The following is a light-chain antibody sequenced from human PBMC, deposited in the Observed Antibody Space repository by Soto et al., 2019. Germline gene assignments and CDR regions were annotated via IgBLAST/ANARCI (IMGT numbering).Light chain of an antibody. J-gene: IGLJ1*01. CDR1: KLGDKY. Sequence: SYELTQPPSVSVSPGQTASITCSGDKLGDKYASWYQQKPGQSPVLVIYQDSKRPSGIPERFSGSNSGNTVTLTISGTQAMDEADYYCQAWDSSTAFYVFGTGTKLTVL. CDR2: QDS. CDR3: QAWDSSTAFYV. V-gene: IGLV3-1*01.